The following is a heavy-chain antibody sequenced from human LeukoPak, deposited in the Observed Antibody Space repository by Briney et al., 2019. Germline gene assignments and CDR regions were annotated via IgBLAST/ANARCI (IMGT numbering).Heavy chain of an antibody. D-gene: IGHD3-3*01. CDR2: IGSTI. V-gene: IGHV3-11*04. Sequence: GGSLRLSCVASGFSFSDYYMSWIRQAPGKGLEWVSYIGSTIYYADSVKGRFTISRDNSKNTLSLQMNSLTTEDTAVYYCAKDRGTIFNVLNYYFDHWGQGALVTVSS. CDR1: GFSFSDYY. CDR3: AKDRGTIFNVLNYYFDH. J-gene: IGHJ4*02.